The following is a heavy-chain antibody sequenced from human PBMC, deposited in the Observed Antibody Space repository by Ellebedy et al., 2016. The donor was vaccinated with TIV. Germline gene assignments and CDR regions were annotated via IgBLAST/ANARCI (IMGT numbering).Heavy chain of an antibody. Sequence: GESLKISXAASGFIFSTHGMHWVRQAPGKGLEWVAVIWHDGSNKYYAASVKGRFTISRDNSKNTLYLQIDSVRAEDTAVYYCAREGHRGMAIIDYWGQGTLVTVSS. CDR2: IWHDGSNK. CDR3: AREGHRGMAIIDY. D-gene: IGHD5-18*01. J-gene: IGHJ4*02. CDR1: GFIFSTHG. V-gene: IGHV3-33*01.